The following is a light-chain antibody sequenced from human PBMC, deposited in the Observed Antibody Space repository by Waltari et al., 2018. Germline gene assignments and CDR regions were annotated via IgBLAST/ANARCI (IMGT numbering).Light chain of an antibody. J-gene: IGLJ3*02. V-gene: IGLV2-14*01. Sequence: ALTPPASLPGSPEQSITISFPETSTDVDASHYVSWYQQHPGKAPKLMIYDVSKRPSGVSNRFSGSKSGNTASLTISGLQAEDEADYYCSSYTSSSTWVFGGGTKLTVL. CDR3: SSYTSSSTWV. CDR1: STDVDASHY. CDR2: DVS.